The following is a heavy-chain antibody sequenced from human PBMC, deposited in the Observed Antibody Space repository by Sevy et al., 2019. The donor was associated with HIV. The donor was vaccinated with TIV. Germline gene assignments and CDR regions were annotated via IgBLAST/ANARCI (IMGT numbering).Heavy chain of an antibody. CDR1: GFTFGDYA. J-gene: IGHJ4*02. CDR2: IRSKAYGGTT. Sequence: GGSLRLSCTASGFTFGDYAMSWFRQAPGKGLVWVGFIRSKAYGGTTEYAASVKGRFTISRDDSKSIAYLQMNSLKTEDTAVYYCTRGGMLRWIDYWGQGTLVTVSS. V-gene: IGHV3-49*03. CDR3: TRGGMLRWIDY. D-gene: IGHD4-17*01.